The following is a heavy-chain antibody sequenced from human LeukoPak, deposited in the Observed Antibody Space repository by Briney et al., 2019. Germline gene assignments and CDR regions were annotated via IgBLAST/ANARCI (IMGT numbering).Heavy chain of an antibody. D-gene: IGHD3-10*01. CDR2: IYHSGST. J-gene: IGHJ5*02. CDR1: GGSISSGGYS. V-gene: IGHV4-30-2*01. Sequence: SETLSLTCAVSGGSISSGGYSWSWIRQPPGKGLEWIGYIYHSGSTYYNPSLKSRVTISVDRSKNQFSLKLSSVTAADTAVYYCARVPLLLWFGESSGWFDPWGQGTLVTVSS. CDR3: ARVPLLLWFGESSGWFDP.